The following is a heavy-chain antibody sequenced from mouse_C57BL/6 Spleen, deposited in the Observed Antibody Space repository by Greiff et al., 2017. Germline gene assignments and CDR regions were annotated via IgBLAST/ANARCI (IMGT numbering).Heavy chain of an antibody. CDR1: GYAFTNYL. D-gene: IGHD2-4*01. CDR3: AREVYDYDEEGGFDY. V-gene: IGHV1-54*01. J-gene: IGHJ2*01. Sequence: VQLQQSGAELVRPGTSVKVSCKASGYAFTNYLIEWVKQRPGQGLEWIGVINPGSGGTNYNEKFKGKATLTADKSSSTAYMQLSSLTSKDSAVYFCAREVYDYDEEGGFDYWGQGTTLTVSS. CDR2: INPGSGGT.